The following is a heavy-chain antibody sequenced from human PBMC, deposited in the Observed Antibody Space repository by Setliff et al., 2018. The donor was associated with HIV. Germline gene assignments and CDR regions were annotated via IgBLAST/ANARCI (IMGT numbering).Heavy chain of an antibody. V-gene: IGHV4-61*09. CDR3: ARWVYNSAWSLDY. CDR2: IYASGNT. Sequence: PSETLSLTCTVSGGSISSGSYYWSWIRQPAGKGLEWIGHIYASGNTNHNPSLKSRVTISVDTSENQFSLKLSSVTAADSATYYCARWVYNSAWSLDYWGQGTLVTVSS. D-gene: IGHD6-19*01. J-gene: IGHJ4*02. CDR1: GGSISSGSYY.